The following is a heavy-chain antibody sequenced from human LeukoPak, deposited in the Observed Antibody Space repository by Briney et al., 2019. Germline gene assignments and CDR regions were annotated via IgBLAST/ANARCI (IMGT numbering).Heavy chain of an antibody. Sequence: SETLSLTCAVYGGSFSGYYWSWIRQPPGKGLEWIGEINHSGSTNYNPSLKSRVTISVDTSKNQFSLKLSSVTAADTAVYYCARSGLIVVVPAAPYFDFWGQGTLVTVSS. CDR3: ARSGLIVVVPAAPYFDF. D-gene: IGHD2-2*01. CDR1: GGSFSGYY. J-gene: IGHJ4*02. CDR2: INHSGST. V-gene: IGHV4-34*01.